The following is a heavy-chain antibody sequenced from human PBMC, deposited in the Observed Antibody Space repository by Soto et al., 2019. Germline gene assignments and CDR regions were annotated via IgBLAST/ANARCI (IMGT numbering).Heavy chain of an antibody. V-gene: IGHV1-2*04. J-gene: IGHJ3*02. CDR1: GYTFTNFG. Sequence: GASVKVSCKASGYTFTNFGISWVRQAPGQGLEWMGWINPNSGGTNYAQKFQGWVTMTRDTSISTAYMELSRLRSDDTAVYYCARALTLYSDAFDIWGQGTMVTVSS. D-gene: IGHD2-8*01. CDR2: INPNSGGT. CDR3: ARALTLYSDAFDI.